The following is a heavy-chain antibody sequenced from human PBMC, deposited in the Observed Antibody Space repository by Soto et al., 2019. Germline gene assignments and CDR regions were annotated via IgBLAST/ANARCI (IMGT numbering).Heavy chain of an antibody. CDR2: IWYDGSNK. V-gene: IGHV3-33*01. D-gene: IGHD2-2*01. Sequence: GGSLRLSCAASGFTFSSYGMHWVRQAPGKGLEWVAVIWYDGSNKYYADSVKGRFTISRDNSKNTLYLQMNSLRAEDTAVYYCAREPWDCSSTSCELGYYMDVWGKGTTVTVSS. J-gene: IGHJ6*03. CDR1: GFTFSSYG. CDR3: AREPWDCSSTSCELGYYMDV.